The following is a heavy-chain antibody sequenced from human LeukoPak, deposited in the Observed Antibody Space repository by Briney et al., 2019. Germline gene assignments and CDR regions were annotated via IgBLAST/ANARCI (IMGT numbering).Heavy chain of an antibody. CDR1: GGSISSSSYY. CDR2: IYYSGST. Sequence: SETLSLTCAVSGGSISSSSYYWGWIRQPPGKGLEWIGSIYYSGSTYYNPSLKSRVTISVDTSKNQFSLKLSSVTAADTAVYYCARRRWLVLIDYWGQGTLVTVSS. CDR3: ARRRWLVLIDY. J-gene: IGHJ4*02. D-gene: IGHD6-19*01. V-gene: IGHV4-39*01.